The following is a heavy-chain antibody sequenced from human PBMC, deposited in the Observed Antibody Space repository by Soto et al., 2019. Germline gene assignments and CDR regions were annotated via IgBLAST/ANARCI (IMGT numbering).Heavy chain of an antibody. CDR1: GCSISSGGYS. J-gene: IGHJ5*02. Sequence: TSETLSLTCAVSGCSISSGGYSWSWIRQPPGKGLDWIGYIYHSGSTYYNPSLKSRVTISVDRSKNQFSLKLSSVTAADTAVYYCARVPGPWGQGTLVTVSS. V-gene: IGHV4-30-2*01. CDR3: ARVPGP. CDR2: IYHSGST.